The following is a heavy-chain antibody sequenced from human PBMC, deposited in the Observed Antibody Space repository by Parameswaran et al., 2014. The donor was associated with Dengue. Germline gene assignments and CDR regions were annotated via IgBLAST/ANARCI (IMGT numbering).Heavy chain of an antibody. CDR1: GFSFSTYS. J-gene: IGHJ4*02. D-gene: IGHD1-26*01. Sequence: GSLRLSCAASGFSFSTYSMNWVRQAPGKGLEWVSAIHAGSTYIYYADSVKGRFTISRDDAANSLFLQMNSLRVEDTAVYYCARISIVGGAGDYWGQGTLVTVSS. V-gene: IGHV3-21*01. CDR2: IHAGSTYI. CDR3: ARISIVGGAGDY.